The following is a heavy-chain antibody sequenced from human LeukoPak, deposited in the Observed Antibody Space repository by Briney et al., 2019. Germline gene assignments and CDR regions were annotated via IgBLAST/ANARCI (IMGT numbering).Heavy chain of an antibody. V-gene: IGHV1-2*04. CDR1: GYTFTSYY. CDR3: ARDGLYCTNGVCSSDI. Sequence: ASVKVSCKASGYTFTSYYMHWVRQAPGQGLEWMGWINPNSGGTNYAQKFQGWVTMTRDTSTSTVYMELTSLRSEDTAVYYCARDGLYCTNGVCSSDIWGQGTLVTVSS. CDR2: INPNSGGT. D-gene: IGHD2-8*01. J-gene: IGHJ3*02.